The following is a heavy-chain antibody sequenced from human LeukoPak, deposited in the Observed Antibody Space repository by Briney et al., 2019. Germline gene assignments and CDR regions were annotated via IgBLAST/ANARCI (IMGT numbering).Heavy chain of an antibody. J-gene: IGHJ4*02. CDR3: ARLVPAAKDFDY. D-gene: IGHD2-2*01. V-gene: IGHV4-34*01. CDR2: INHSGST. CDR1: GGSFSGYY. Sequence: PSETLSLTCTVYGGSFSGYYWSWIRQPPGKGLEWIGEINHSGSTNYNPCLKSRVTISVDTSKNQFSLKLSSVTAADTAVYYCARLVPAAKDFDYWGQGTLVTVSS.